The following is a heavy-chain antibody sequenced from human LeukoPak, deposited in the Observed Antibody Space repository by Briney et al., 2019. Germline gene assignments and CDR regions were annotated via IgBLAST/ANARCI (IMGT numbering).Heavy chain of an antibody. J-gene: IGHJ4*02. D-gene: IGHD6-13*01. CDR3: ANRGSSQPTYYFDY. CDR1: GFTFSSYA. V-gene: IGHV3-23*01. CDR2: ISGSGGST. Sequence: GGSLRLSCAASGFTFSSYAMSWVRQAPGMGLEWVSDISGSGGSTYYADSMKGRFTISRDNSKNTLYLQMNSLRAEDTALYYCANRGSSQPTYYFDYWGQGTLVTVSS.